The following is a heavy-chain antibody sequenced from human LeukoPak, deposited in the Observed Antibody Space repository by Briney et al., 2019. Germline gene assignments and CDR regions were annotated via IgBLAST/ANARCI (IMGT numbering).Heavy chain of an antibody. CDR2: IGGSGGSP. D-gene: IGHD3-10*02. J-gene: IGHJ3*01. CDR3: ANPVDDYVASGYGPFHV. V-gene: IGHV3-23*01. CDR1: GFTFSNYA. Sequence: PGGSLRLSCAASGFTFSNYAMAWVRQAPGKGLEWVSAIGGSGGSPYYADSVRGRFTISRDNSKNTLYLQMNSLRGEDTAIYYCANPVDDYVASGYGPFHVWGQGTLVTVSS.